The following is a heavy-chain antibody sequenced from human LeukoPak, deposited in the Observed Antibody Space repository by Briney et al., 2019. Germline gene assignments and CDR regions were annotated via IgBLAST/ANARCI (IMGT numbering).Heavy chain of an antibody. D-gene: IGHD6-13*01. Sequence: KASETLSLTCAVSGYSISSGYYWGWIRPPPGKGLEWIGIISPSGSTFYNPSLKSRVTISVDTSKNQFSLKLSSVTAADTAVYYCALSPLGAAGTWSGLFDYWGQGTLVTVSS. J-gene: IGHJ4*02. V-gene: IGHV4-38-2*01. CDR3: ALSPLGAAGTWSGLFDY. CDR2: ISPSGST. CDR1: GYSISSGYY.